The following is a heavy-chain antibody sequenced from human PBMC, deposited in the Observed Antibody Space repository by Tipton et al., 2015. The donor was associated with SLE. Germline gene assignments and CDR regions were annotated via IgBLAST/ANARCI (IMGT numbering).Heavy chain of an antibody. D-gene: IGHD1-26*01. J-gene: IGHJ6*02. CDR1: GFTSSSYA. V-gene: IGHV3-30*04. CDR2: ISYDGSNK. CDR3: AQAGATHALYYYYGMDV. Sequence: SLRLSCAASGFTSSSYAMHWVRQAPGKGLEWVAVISYDGSNKYYADSVKGRFTISRDNSKNTLYPQMNSLRAEDTAVYYCAQAGATHALYYYYGMDVWGQGP.